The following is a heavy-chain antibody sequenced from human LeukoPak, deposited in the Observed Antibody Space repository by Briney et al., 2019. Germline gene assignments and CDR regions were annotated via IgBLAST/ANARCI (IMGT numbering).Heavy chain of an antibody. CDR3: AISERGAYYDFWSGYYTGDSFDP. J-gene: IGHJ5*02. CDR2: TYYRSKWYN. CDR1: GDSVSSNSAA. V-gene: IGHV6-1*01. Sequence: SQTLSLTCAISGDSVSSNSAAWNWIRQSPSRGLEWLGRTYYRSKWYNDYAVSVKSRITINPDTSKNQFSLKLSSVTAADTAVYYCAISERGAYYDFWSGYYTGDSFDPWGQGTLVTVSS. D-gene: IGHD3-3*01.